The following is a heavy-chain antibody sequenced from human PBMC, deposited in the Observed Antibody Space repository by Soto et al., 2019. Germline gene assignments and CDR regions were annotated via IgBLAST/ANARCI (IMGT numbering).Heavy chain of an antibody. D-gene: IGHD2-8*01. V-gene: IGHV3-11*01. CDR1: GCTFSDYY. J-gene: IGHJ6*02. CDR3: ARVLCNGVCQRSDSIDV. CDR2: ISSSGNTI. Sequence: QVQLVESGGGLVKPGGSLRLSCAASGCTFSDYYMNWIRQAPGKGLGWVSYISSSGNTIYYAASVKGRFTISRDNAKNSLYLQMNSLRAEDTAVYYCARVLCNGVCQRSDSIDVWGPGTTVTVSS.